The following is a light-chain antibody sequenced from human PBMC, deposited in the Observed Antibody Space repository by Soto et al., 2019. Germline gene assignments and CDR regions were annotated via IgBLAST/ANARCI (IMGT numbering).Light chain of an antibody. CDR1: QSVSSTY. J-gene: IGKJ3*01. CDR2: GAS. Sequence: SLSPGERATLSCRASQSVSSTYLAWYQQKPGQAPRLLIYGASSRATGIPDRFSGSGSGTHFTLTISRLEPEDSAVYYCQQYGSAPFTFGPGTKVDIK. CDR3: QQYGSAPFT. V-gene: IGKV3-20*01.